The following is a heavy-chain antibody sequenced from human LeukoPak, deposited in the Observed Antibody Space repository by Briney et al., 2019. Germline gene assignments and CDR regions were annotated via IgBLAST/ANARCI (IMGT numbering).Heavy chain of an antibody. CDR1: GGSFSGYY. D-gene: IGHD2-15*01. Sequence: PSETLSLTCAVYGGSFSGYYWSWIRQPPGKGLEWIGEINHSGSTNYNPSLKSRVTISVDTSKNQFSLKLSSVTAADTAVYYCARRPRLGYCSGGSCYSRRYYYYGMDVRGQGTTVTVSS. CDR2: INHSGST. V-gene: IGHV4-34*01. J-gene: IGHJ6*02. CDR3: ARRPRLGYCSGGSCYSRRYYYYGMDV.